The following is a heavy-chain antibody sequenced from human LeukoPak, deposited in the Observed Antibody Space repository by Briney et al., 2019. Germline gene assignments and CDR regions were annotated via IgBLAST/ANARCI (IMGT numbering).Heavy chain of an antibody. CDR2: IYYSGST. D-gene: IGHD3-16*01. J-gene: IGHJ6*03. CDR1: GGSITSYY. V-gene: IGHV4-59*12. Sequence: SETLSLTCTVSGGSITSYYWSWIRQPPGKGLEWIGYIYYSGSTNYNPSLKSRVTISVDTSKNQFSLKLSSVTAADTAVYYCARPQSNYDYVWGSYPPGYYYYYMDVWGKGTTVTVSS. CDR3: ARPQSNYDYVWGSYPPGYYYYYMDV.